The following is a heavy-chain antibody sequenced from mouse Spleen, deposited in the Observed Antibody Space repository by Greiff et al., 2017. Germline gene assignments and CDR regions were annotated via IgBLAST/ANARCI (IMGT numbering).Heavy chain of an antibody. J-gene: IGHJ4*01. Sequence: QVQLKESGAELARPGASVKLSCKASGYTFTSYGISWVKQRTGQGLEWIGEIYPRSGNTYYNEKFKGKATLTADKSSSTAYMELRSLTSEDSAVYFCARGGGGAMDYWGQGTSVTVSS. CDR1: GYTFTSYG. V-gene: IGHV1-81*01. CDR3: ARGGGGAMDY. CDR2: IYPRSGNT.